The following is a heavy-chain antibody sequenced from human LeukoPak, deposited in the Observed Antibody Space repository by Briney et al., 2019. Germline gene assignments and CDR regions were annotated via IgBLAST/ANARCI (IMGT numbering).Heavy chain of an antibody. CDR3: ARGDFCSKSNCYLRPMDV. D-gene: IGHD3-3*01. CDR2: IYYSRST. Sequence: SETLSLTCTVSGGSISDYYWNWIRQPPGKGLEWIGYIYYSRSTTYNPSLKSRVTMSVDTAKNQFSLRVRSVTAADTAVYYCARGDFCSKSNCYLRPMDVWGKGTTVTVSS. CDR1: GGSISDYY. V-gene: IGHV4-59*01. J-gene: IGHJ6*03.